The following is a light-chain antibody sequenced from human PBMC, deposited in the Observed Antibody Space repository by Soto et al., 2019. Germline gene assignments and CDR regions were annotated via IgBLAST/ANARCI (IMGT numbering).Light chain of an antibody. CDR1: SNDVGDYNY. J-gene: IGLJ1*01. CDR3: SSYTPSNTLGV. Sequence: QSALTQPASVSGSPGQSITISCTGTSNDVGDYNYVSWYQQHPGEAPKLMIYEVGNRPSVVSNRFSGSKSGNTASLTISGLQAEDEADYYCSSYTPSNTLGVFGTGTKLTVL. CDR2: EVG. V-gene: IGLV2-14*01.